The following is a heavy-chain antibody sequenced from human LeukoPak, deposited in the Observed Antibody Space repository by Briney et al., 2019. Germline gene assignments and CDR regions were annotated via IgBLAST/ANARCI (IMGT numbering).Heavy chain of an antibody. CDR2: MNPNSGNT. CDR1: GYTFTSYD. J-gene: IGHJ6*03. D-gene: IGHD1-14*01. Sequence: GASVKVSCKASGYTFTSYDINWVRQATGQGLEWMGWMNPNSGNTGYAQKFQGRVTITRNTSISTAYMELGSLRSEDTAVYYCARATTARETYYYYYYMDVWGKGTTVTVSS. V-gene: IGHV1-8*03. CDR3: ARATTARETYYYYYYMDV.